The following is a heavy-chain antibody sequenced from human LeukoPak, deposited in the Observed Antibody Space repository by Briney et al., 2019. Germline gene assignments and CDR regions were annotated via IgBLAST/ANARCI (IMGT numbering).Heavy chain of an antibody. D-gene: IGHD6-13*01. V-gene: IGHV4-59*01. Sequence: SETLSLTCTVSGGSISSYYWSWIRQPPGKGLEWIGYIYYSGSTNYNPSLKSRVTISVDTSKNQFSLKLSSVTAADTAVYYCARDPSGGHSSSWYPEYYYYGMDVWGQGTTVTVSS. CDR1: GGSISSYY. CDR3: ARDPSGGHSSSWYPEYYYYGMDV. J-gene: IGHJ6*02. CDR2: IYYSGST.